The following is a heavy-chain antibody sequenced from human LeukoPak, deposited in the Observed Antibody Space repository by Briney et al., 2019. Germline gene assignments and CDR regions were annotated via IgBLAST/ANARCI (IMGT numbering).Heavy chain of an antibody. CDR1: GSYW. D-gene: IGHD2/OR15-2a*01. CDR2: INGDGSWT. J-gene: IGHJ4*02. V-gene: IGHV3-74*01. Sequence: GGSLRLSCAASGSYWMHWVRQAPGKGLVWVSHINGDGSWTSYADSVKGRFTISKDNAKNTVYLQMNNLRAEDTAVYYCVSFYETYWGRGTLVTVSS. CDR3: VSFYETY.